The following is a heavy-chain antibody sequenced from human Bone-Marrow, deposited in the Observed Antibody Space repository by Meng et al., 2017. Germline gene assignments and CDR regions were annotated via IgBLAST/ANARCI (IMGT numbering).Heavy chain of an antibody. CDR2: IYHSGST. CDR1: GGSIRSSNW. V-gene: IGHV4-4*02. CDR3: ARRVSGSGLTTDWFDP. Sequence: GELEAAGPELVKPAGALVPTVAFSGGSIRSSNWWSWVRQPPGKGLAWIGEIYHSGSTNYNPSLKSRVTISVDKSKNQFSLKLSSVTAADTAVYYCARRVSGSGLTTDWFDPWGQGTLVTVSS. D-gene: IGHD4-17*01. J-gene: IGHJ5*02.